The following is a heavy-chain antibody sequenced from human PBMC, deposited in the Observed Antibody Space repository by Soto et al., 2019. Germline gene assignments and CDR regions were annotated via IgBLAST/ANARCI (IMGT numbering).Heavy chain of an antibody. CDR3: AKDRGEEGLKFLEWFGGMDV. CDR1: GFIVSNYW. D-gene: IGHD3-3*01. CDR2: IKSDGTT. V-gene: IGHV3-74*01. J-gene: IGHJ6*02. Sequence: GWSLRLSCAASGFIVSNYWMNWVRQAPGKGLVWVSHIKSDGTTSYADSVEGRFTVSRDDAKNTFYLQMNGLRAEDTAVYYCAKDRGEEGLKFLEWFGGMDVWGHGTTVTVSS.